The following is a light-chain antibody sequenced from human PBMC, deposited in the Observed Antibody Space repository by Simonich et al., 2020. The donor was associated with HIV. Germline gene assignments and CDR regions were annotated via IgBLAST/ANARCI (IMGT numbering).Light chain of an antibody. V-gene: IGLV3-25*03. CDR3: QSADSSGTHRV. Sequence: SYELTQPPSVSVSPAKTARISCPGDALPNHFAEWYTQKPGQVPVLVRVKEPERPSGLPERFSGSSSGTEVTLAISGVQAEDEADYYCQSADSSGTHRVFGGGTKLTVL. CDR2: KEP. J-gene: IGLJ2*01. CDR1: ALPNHF.